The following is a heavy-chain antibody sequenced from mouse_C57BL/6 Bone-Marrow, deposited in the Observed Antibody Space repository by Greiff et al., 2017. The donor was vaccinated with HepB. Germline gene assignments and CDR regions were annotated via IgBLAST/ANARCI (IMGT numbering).Heavy chain of an antibody. CDR1: GYSITSGYY. J-gene: IGHJ2*01. D-gene: IGHD1-1*01. V-gene: IGHV3-6*01. Sequence: EVQVVESGPGLVKPSQSLSLTCSVTGYSITSGYYWNWIRQFPGNKLEWMGYISYDGSNNYNPSLKNRISITRDTSKNQFFLKLNSVTTEDTATYYCAKGLLRFDYWGQGTTLTVSS. CDR2: ISYDGSN. CDR3: AKGLLRFDY.